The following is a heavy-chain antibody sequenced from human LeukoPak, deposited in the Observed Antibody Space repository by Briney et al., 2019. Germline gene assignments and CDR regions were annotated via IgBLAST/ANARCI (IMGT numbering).Heavy chain of an antibody. CDR1: GYTLTELS. V-gene: IGHV1-24*01. J-gene: IGHJ5*02. CDR3: ATGRGTMVRGVIRGVWFDP. D-gene: IGHD3-10*01. CDR2: FDPEDGET. Sequence: ASVKVSRKVSGYTLTELSMHWVRQAPGKGLEWMGGFDPEDGETIYAQKFQGRVTMTEDTSTDTAYMELSSLRSEDTAVYYCATGRGTMVRGVIRGVWFDPWGQGTLVTVSS.